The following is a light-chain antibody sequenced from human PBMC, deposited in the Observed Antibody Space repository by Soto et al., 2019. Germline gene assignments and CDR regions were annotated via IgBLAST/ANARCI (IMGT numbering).Light chain of an antibody. CDR1: SSNIGGNS. Sequence: QCVLTQPPSGSAAPGQKVTISGSGSSSNIGGNSVSWYQQLPGTAPKLLIYDDNKRPSGIPDRFSGSKSGTSATLGITGFQTGDEADYYCGSWDSSLSAYVFGTGTKV. V-gene: IGLV1-51*01. J-gene: IGLJ1*01. CDR3: GSWDSSLSAYV. CDR2: DDN.